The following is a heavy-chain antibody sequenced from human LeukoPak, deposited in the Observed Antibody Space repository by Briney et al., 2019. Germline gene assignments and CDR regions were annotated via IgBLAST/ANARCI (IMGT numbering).Heavy chain of an antibody. CDR2: INPNSGGT. J-gene: IGHJ4*02. Sequence: ASVKVSCKASGYTFTGYYMHWVRQAPGQGLEWMGWINPNSGGTNYAQKFQGRVTMTRDTSISTACMELSRLRSDDTAVYYCARVSVMVVVVAAIDYWGQGTLVTVSS. CDR3: ARVSVMVVVVAAIDY. V-gene: IGHV1-2*02. D-gene: IGHD2-15*01. CDR1: GYTFTGYY.